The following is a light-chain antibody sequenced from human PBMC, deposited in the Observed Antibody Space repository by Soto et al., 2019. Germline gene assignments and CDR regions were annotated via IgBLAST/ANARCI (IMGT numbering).Light chain of an antibody. Sequence: DIQMTQSPSSLSASVGDRVTITCRASQSIRTYLNWYQQKRGEAPNLLIYTASTLQSGVPSRFSGSGSGTDFTLTISSLRPEDFATYYCQQSYSTPPTFGRGTKLEIK. CDR3: QQSYSTPPT. J-gene: IGKJ2*01. CDR1: QSIRTY. CDR2: TAS. V-gene: IGKV1-39*01.